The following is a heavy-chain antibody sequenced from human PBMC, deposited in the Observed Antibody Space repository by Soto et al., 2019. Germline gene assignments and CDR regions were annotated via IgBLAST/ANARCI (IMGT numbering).Heavy chain of an antibody. CDR1: GFTFSNYW. J-gene: IGHJ4*02. CDR3: ARGTNLQFLEWQPVDH. Sequence: GGSLRLSCAASGFTFSNYWMSWVRQAPGKGLEWVANIKQDGSEKYYVDSVKGRFTISRDNAKNSLYLQMNSLRAEDTAVYYCARGTNLQFLEWQPVDHWGQGTLVTVSS. CDR2: IKQDGSEK. V-gene: IGHV3-7*01. D-gene: IGHD3-3*01.